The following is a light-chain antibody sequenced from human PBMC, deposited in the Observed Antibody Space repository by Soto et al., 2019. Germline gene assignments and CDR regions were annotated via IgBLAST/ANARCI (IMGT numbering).Light chain of an antibody. V-gene: IGKV3-15*01. J-gene: IGKJ5*01. CDR2: AAS. CDR1: QSISIN. CDR3: QQYNNWIT. Sequence: IRRTQSASTLSVSPGERAILSCRASQSISINLAWYQQKPGQAPRLRIYAASNRATGVPARFSGSCSGTEFTLTISSLQSEDFAVYYCQQYNNWITFGQGTRLEIK.